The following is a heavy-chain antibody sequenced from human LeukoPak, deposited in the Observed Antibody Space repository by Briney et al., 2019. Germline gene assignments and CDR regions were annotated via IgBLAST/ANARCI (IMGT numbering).Heavy chain of an antibody. V-gene: IGHV4-34*01. Sequence: PSETLSLTCAVYGGSFSGYYWTWIRQPPGKGLEWIGEINHSGSTNYNPSLKSRVTISVDTSKNQFSLKLSSVTAADTAVYYCARDQTRNKQWLPPDVWGKGTTVTISS. CDR2: INHSGST. CDR3: ARDQTRNKQWLPPDV. J-gene: IGHJ6*04. CDR1: GGSFSGYY. D-gene: IGHD6-19*01.